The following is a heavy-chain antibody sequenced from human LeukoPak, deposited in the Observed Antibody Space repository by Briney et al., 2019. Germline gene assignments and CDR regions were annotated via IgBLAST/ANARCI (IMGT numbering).Heavy chain of an antibody. D-gene: IGHD5-24*01. Sequence: GGSLRLSCAASGFTVSSNYMSWVRQAPGRGLEWVSVIYSGGSTYYADSVKGRFTISRDNSKNTLYLQMNSLRAEDTAVYYCASTQAESWLQFPNWFDPWGQGTLVTVSS. CDR3: ASTQAESWLQFPNWFDP. CDR1: GFTVSSNY. J-gene: IGHJ5*02. V-gene: IGHV3-53*01. CDR2: IYSGGST.